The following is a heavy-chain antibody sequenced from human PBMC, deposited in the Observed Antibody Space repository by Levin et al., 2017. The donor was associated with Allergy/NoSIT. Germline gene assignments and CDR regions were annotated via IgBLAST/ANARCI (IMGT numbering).Heavy chain of an antibody. D-gene: IGHD3-10*01. J-gene: IGHJ4*02. CDR3: AILSSYPFDF. Sequence: LSLTCAASGFTFSSSAMSWVRQAPGKGLEWVSAISGSDGNTYYADSVKGRFTISRDNSKNTLYLQMNSLRAEDTAVYYCAILSSYPFDFWGQGTLVTVSS. CDR2: ISGSDGNT. V-gene: IGHV3-23*01. CDR1: GFTFSSSA.